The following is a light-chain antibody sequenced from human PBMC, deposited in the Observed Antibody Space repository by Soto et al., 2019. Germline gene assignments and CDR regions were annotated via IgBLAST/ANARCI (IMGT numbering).Light chain of an antibody. J-gene: IGKJ5*01. V-gene: IGKV3-11*01. CDR1: QSVSSY. CDR2: DAS. CDR3: QQYSNWPIT. Sequence: EIVLTQSPGTLSLSPGEGATPSRRASQSVSSYLAWYQQKPGQAPRLLIYDASNRATGIPDRFSGSGSGTDFTLTFSSLEPEDFAVYYCQQYSNWPITFGQGTRLEIK.